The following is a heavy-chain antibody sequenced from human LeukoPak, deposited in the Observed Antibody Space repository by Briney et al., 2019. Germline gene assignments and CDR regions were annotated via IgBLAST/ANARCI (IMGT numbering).Heavy chain of an antibody. D-gene: IGHD2-2*03. V-gene: IGHV1-69*04. CDR1: GGTFSSYA. J-gene: IGHJ4*02. CDR3: ARIMDIVVVPAAMHYPDY. Sequence: SVKVSCKASGGTFSSYAISWVRQAPGQGLEWMGRIIPIFGIANYAQKFQGRVTITADKSTSTAYMELSSLRSEDTAVYYCARIMDIVVVPAAMHYPDYWGQGTLVTVSS. CDR2: IIPIFGIA.